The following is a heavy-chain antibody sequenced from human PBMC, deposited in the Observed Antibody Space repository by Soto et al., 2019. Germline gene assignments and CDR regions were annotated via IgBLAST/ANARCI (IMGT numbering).Heavy chain of an antibody. CDR3: ARDSVGFRLGWIYYGMDV. Sequence: GESLKISCAASGFSFSSYEMNWVRQAPGKGLEWVSYISTSGSTIYYADSVKGRLTISRDNAKNSLYLQMNSLRAEDTTVYYCARDSVGFRLGWIYYGMDVWGQGTTVTVSS. D-gene: IGHD1-26*01. J-gene: IGHJ6*02. CDR2: ISTSGSTI. V-gene: IGHV3-48*03. CDR1: GFSFSSYE.